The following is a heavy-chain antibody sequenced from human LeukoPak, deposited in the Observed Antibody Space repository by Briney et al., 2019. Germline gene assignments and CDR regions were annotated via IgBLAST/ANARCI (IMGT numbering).Heavy chain of an antibody. Sequence: ASVNVSCKASGGTFSSYAISWVRQAPGQGLEWMGGIIPIFGTANYAQKFQGRVTITADESTSTAYMELSSLRSEDTAVYYCARDSHQSVLRFLEWLPSNSYYYYGMDVWGQGTTVTVSS. D-gene: IGHD3-3*01. CDR2: IIPIFGTA. J-gene: IGHJ6*02. CDR3: ARDSHQSVLRFLEWLPSNSYYYYGMDV. CDR1: GGTFSSYA. V-gene: IGHV1-69*13.